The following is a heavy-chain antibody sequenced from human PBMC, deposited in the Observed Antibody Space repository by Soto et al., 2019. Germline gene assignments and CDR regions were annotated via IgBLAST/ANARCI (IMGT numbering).Heavy chain of an antibody. Sequence: EVQLLESGGGLAQPGGSLRLSCAASGFTFSNYAMSWVRQAPGQGLEWVSDISRSGAGTDYADCVKGRFTISIDNSKNTLPLQMDSLRASDTAVYYCAKDKFRQSMITLGGVIRPAGSYYYYGMDVGGQGTTVIVSS. J-gene: IGHJ6*02. CDR3: AKDKFRQSMITLGGVIRPAGSYYYYGMDV. CDR2: ISRSGAGT. CDR1: GFTFSNYA. D-gene: IGHD3-16*02. V-gene: IGHV3-23*01.